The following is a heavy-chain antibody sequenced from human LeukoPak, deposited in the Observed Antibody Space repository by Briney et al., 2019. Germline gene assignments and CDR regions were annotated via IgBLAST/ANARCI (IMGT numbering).Heavy chain of an antibody. Sequence: ASVKVSCKASGYTFGSYSISWVRRAPGQGLEWMGWISPSNGDTSYAQKVQDRVTMTTDTSTTTVYMELRSLTSDDTATYYCARDSGCELRHLFLDEWGQGTLVTVSS. J-gene: IGHJ4*02. CDR1: GYTFGSYS. V-gene: IGHV1-18*04. CDR3: ARDSGCELRHLFLDE. CDR2: ISPSNGDT. D-gene: IGHD3-10*01.